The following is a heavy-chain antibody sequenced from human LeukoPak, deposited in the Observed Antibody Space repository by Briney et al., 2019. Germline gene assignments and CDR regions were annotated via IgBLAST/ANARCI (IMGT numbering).Heavy chain of an antibody. CDR1: GFTFSSYA. CDR3: AGRVKYYYGMDV. D-gene: IGHD2-15*01. J-gene: IGHJ6*02. Sequence: PGGSLRLSCAASGFTFSSYAMHWVRQAPGKGLEWVAVISYDGSNKYYADSVKGRFTISRDNSKNTLYLQMNSLRAEDTAVYYCAGRVKYYYGMDVWGQGTTVTVSS. CDR2: ISYDGSNK. V-gene: IGHV3-30*04.